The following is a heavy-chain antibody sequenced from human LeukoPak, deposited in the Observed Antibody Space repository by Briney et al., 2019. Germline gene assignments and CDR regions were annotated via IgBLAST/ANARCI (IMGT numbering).Heavy chain of an antibody. CDR1: GFTFSSYA. CDR2: ISYDGSNK. D-gene: IGHD1-26*01. V-gene: IGHV3-30*04. CDR3: ARDQSGVRVWHFDH. Sequence: GGSLRLSCAASGFTFSSYAMHWVRQAPGKGLEWVAVISYDGSNKYYADSVKGRFTISRDNSKNTLYLQMNSLRAEDTAVYYCARDQSGVRVWHFDHWGQGTLVTVSS. J-gene: IGHJ4*02.